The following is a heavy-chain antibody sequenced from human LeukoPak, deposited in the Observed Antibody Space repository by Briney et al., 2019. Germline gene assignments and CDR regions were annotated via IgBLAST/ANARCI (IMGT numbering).Heavy chain of an antibody. CDR2: INSDGSST. CDR3: AKDRKWLLLYY. D-gene: IGHD5-24*01. J-gene: IGHJ4*02. V-gene: IGHV3-74*01. CDR1: GFTFSSYW. Sequence: GGSLRLSCAASGFTFSSYWMHWVRQAPGKGLVWVSRINSDGSSTSYADSVKGRFTISRDNSKNTLYLQMNSLRAEDTAVYYCAKDRKWLLLYYWGQGTLVTVSS.